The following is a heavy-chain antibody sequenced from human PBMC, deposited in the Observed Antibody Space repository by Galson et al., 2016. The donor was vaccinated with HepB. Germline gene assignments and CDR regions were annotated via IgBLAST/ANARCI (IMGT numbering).Heavy chain of an antibody. CDR2: INTYNGNT. V-gene: IGHV1-18*01. CDR1: GYTFTSYG. CDR3: AREGNILTGYYADY. J-gene: IGHJ4*02. Sequence: SVKVSCKASGYTFTSYGISWVRQAPGQGLEWMGWINTYNGNTNYAQKLQGRVTMTTDTSTSTAYMERRSLRSDDTAVYYCAREGNILTGYYADYWGQGTLVTASS. D-gene: IGHD3-9*01.